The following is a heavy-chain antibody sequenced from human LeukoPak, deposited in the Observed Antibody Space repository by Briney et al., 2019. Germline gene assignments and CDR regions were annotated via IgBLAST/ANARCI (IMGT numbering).Heavy chain of an antibody. CDR3: AREMRSGWYQSLYYYYYGMDV. J-gene: IGHJ6*02. D-gene: IGHD6-19*01. CDR2: INWNGGST. CDR1: GFTFDDYG. V-gene: IGHV3-20*01. Sequence: GGSLRLSCAASGFTFDDYGMSWVRQAPGKGLEWVSGINWNGGSTGYADSVKGRFTISRDNAKNSLYLQMNSLRAEDTALYHRAREMRSGWYQSLYYYYYGMDVWGQGTTVTVSS.